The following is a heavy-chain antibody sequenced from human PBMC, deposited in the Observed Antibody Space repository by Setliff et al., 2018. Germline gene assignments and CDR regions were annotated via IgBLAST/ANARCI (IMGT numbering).Heavy chain of an antibody. J-gene: IGHJ4*02. CDR1: GFTFSTYE. Sequence: GGSLRLSCAASGFTFSTYEMNWVRQAPGKGLEWVSYISSSGSTIYYVDSVKGRFTISRDNAKNSLYLQMNSLRAEDTAVYYCARYSSGWHSHYPHFNYWGQGTLVTVSS. CDR2: ISSSGSTI. D-gene: IGHD6-19*01. V-gene: IGHV3-48*03. CDR3: ARYSSGWHSHYPHFNY.